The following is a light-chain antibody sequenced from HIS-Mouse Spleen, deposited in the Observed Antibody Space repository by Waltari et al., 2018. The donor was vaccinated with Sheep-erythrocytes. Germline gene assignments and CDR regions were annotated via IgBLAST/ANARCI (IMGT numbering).Light chain of an antibody. V-gene: IGLV2-23*01. CDR2: DGS. CDR3: CSYAGSSTPWV. CDR1: SSDVGSYNL. Sequence: QSALTQPASVSGSPGQSITISCTGTSSDVGSYNLVSWYQQHPGKAPKLMIYDGSKRASGVANRFSGSKSGNTAALTISGLQADDEADYYCCSYAGSSTPWVFGGGTKLTVL. J-gene: IGLJ3*02.